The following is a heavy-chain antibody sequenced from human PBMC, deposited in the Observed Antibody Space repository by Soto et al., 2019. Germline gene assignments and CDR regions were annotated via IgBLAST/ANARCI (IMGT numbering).Heavy chain of an antibody. CDR3: AKDMGRYNWNYPAGGMDV. D-gene: IGHD1-7*01. CDR1: GFTFDDYT. V-gene: IGHV3-43*01. Sequence: DVQLVESGGVVVQPGGSLRLSCAASGFTFDDYTMHWVRQAPGKGLEWVSLISWDGGSTYYADSVKGRFTISRDNSKNSLYLQMNSLRTEDTALYYCAKDMGRYNWNYPAGGMDVWGQGTTVTVSS. CDR2: ISWDGGST. J-gene: IGHJ6*02.